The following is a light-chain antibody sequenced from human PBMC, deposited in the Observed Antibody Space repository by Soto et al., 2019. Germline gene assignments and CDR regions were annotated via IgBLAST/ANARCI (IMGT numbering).Light chain of an antibody. CDR3: LQHDTYPRP. CDR2: GTS. CDR1: QGIRSN. V-gene: IGKV1-17*01. Sequence: IQMTQSPSSLFAPVGDRGTSTSRASQGIRSNLGWYQQKPGKAPKRLIYGTSNLQYGAPSRFSGSGSGTEFTLTITSLQPEDFATYYCLQHDTYPRPFGQVAKVDI. J-gene: IGKJ1*01.